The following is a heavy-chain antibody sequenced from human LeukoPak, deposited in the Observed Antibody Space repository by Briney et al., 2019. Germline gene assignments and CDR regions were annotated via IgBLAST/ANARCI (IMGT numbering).Heavy chain of an antibody. CDR2: IIPIFGTA. V-gene: IGHV1-69*05. CDR3: ARKQHWFDP. J-gene: IGHJ5*02. Sequence: SVKVSCKASGYILTTYAINWVRQAPGQRLEWMGGIIPIFGTANYAQKFQGRVTITTDESTSTAYMELSSLRSEDTAVYYCARKQHWFDPWGQGTLVTVSS. CDR1: GYILTTYA.